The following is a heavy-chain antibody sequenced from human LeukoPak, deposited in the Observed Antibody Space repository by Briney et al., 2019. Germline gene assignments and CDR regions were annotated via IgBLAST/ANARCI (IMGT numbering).Heavy chain of an antibody. CDR2: INPNSGGT. CDR1: GYTFTGYY. D-gene: IGHD3-22*01. V-gene: IGHV1-2*02. J-gene: IGHJ5*02. Sequence: GASVKVSCKASGYTFTGYYMHWVRQAPGQGLEWMGWINPNSGGTNYAQKFQGRVTMTRDTSISTAYMELSRLRSDDTAVYYCARKHYYYDCSGYSRGWFDPWGQGTLVTVSS. CDR3: ARKHYYYDCSGYSRGWFDP.